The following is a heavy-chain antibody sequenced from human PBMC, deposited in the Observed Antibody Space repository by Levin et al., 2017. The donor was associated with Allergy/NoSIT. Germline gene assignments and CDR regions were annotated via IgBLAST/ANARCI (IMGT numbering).Heavy chain of an antibody. CDR1: GFTFSSYW. V-gene: IGHV3-7*01. J-gene: IGHJ2*01. Sequence: PGGSLRLSCAASGFTFSSYWMSWVRQAPGKGLEWVANIKQDGSEKYYVDSVKGRFTISRDNAKNSLYLQMNSLRAEDTAVYYCARESGGYCSGGSCYSWYFDLWGRGTLVTVSS. D-gene: IGHD2-15*01. CDR3: ARESGGYCSGGSCYSWYFDL. CDR2: IKQDGSEK.